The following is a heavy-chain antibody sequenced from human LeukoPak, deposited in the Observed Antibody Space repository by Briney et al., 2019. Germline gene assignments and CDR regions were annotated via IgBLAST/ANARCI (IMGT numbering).Heavy chain of an antibody. J-gene: IGHJ4*02. Sequence: GGSLRLSCAASGFTFSSYEMNWVRQAPGKGLVWVSRINSDGSSTTYADSVKGRFTISRDNAKNTLYLQMNSLRAEDTAVYYCARPYYDILTGHTPEYGYWGQGTLVTVSS. CDR1: GFTFSSYE. D-gene: IGHD3-9*01. CDR2: INSDGSST. V-gene: IGHV3-74*01. CDR3: ARPYYDILTGHTPEYGY.